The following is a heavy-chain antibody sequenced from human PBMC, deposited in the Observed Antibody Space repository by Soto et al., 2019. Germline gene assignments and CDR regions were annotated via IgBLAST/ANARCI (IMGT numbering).Heavy chain of an antibody. V-gene: IGHV3-74*01. CDR1: GFTFSNYW. J-gene: IGHJ4*02. D-gene: IGHD2-15*01. Sequence: EVQLVESGGGLVQPGGSLRLSCAGSGFTFSNYWMHWVRQAPGKGLEWVSRIDHDGPTDYADAVRGRFTISRDNAENTLYLQINSLRPEDTAVYYCVRGSHGDYWGQGTLVTVSS. CDR2: IDHDGPT. CDR3: VRGSHGDY.